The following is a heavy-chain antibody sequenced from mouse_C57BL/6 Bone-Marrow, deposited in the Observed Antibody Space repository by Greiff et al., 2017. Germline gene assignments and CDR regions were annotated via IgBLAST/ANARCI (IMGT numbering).Heavy chain of an antibody. D-gene: IGHD4-1*01. J-gene: IGHJ4*01. CDR2: INPNNGGT. Sequence: EVQLQQSGPELVKPGASVTMSCKASGYTFTDYNMHWVKQSHGKSLEWIGYINPNNGGTSYNQKFKGKATLTVNKSSSTAYRELRSLTSEDSAVYYCARPKLGRYAMDYWGQGTSVTVSS. V-gene: IGHV1-22*01. CDR3: ARPKLGRYAMDY. CDR1: GYTFTDYN.